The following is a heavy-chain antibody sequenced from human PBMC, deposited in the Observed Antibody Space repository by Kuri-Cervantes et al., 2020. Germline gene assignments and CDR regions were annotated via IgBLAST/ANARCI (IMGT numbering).Heavy chain of an antibody. V-gene: IGHV1-8*03. J-gene: IGHJ4*02. D-gene: IGHD1-26*01. Sequence: ASVKVSCKASGYAFTSCDINWVRQATGQGLEWMGWMNPNSDNTVYAQNFQGRVTITADKSTSTAYMELSRLRSDDTAVYYCARGAGATNYWGQGTLVTVSS. CDR2: MNPNSDNT. CDR3: ARGAGATNY. CDR1: GYAFTSCD.